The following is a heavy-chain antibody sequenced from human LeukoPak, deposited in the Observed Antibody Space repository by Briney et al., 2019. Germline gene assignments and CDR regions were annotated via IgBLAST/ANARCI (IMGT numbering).Heavy chain of an antibody. CDR3: AGPDGSGSFDY. D-gene: IGHD3-10*01. V-gene: IGHV1-3*01. Sequence: ASVKVSCKASGYTFTSYGISWVRQAPGQGLEWMGWINVGNGNTRYSQKFRGRVTITRDTSASTAYMEVSSLRSEDTAVYYCAGPDGSGSFDYWGQGTLVTVSS. CDR2: INVGNGNT. J-gene: IGHJ4*02. CDR1: GYTFTSYG.